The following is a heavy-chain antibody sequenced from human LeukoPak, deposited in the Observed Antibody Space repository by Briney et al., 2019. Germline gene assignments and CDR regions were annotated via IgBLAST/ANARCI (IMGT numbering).Heavy chain of an antibody. CDR2: IYSDNT. D-gene: IGHD2-15*01. V-gene: IGHV3-53*01. J-gene: IGHJ4*02. Sequence: PGGSLRLSCTVSGFTVSSNSMSWVRQAPGKGLEWVSFIYSDNTHYSDSVKGRFTISRDNSKNTLYLQMNSMRAEDTAVYYCARDKGSCYRDWGQGTLVTVSS. CDR1: GFTVSSNS. CDR3: ARDKGSCYRD.